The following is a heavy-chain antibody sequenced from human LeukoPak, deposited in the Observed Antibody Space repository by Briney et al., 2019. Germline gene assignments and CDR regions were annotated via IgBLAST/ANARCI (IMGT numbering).Heavy chain of an antibody. CDR3: ARDSADSSGWYRSYYYYMDV. D-gene: IGHD6-19*01. Sequence: GASVKVSCKASGYTFTGYYMHWVRQAPGQGLEWMGWINPNSGGTNYAQKFQGRVTMTRDTSISTAYMELSRLRSDDTAVYYCARDSADSSGWYRSYYYYMDVWGKGTTVTISS. CDR2: INPNSGGT. J-gene: IGHJ6*03. CDR1: GYTFTGYY. V-gene: IGHV1-2*02.